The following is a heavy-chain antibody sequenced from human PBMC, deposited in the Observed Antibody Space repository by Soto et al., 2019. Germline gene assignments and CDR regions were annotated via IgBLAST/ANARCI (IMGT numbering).Heavy chain of an antibody. J-gene: IGHJ4*02. D-gene: IGHD3-3*01. CDR1: GFPFSSYA. CDR3: ARRTWRGRADY. Sequence: EVQLLASGGGLVQPGGSLRLSCAASGFPFSSYAMSWVRQAPGKGLEWVSALGGSGGDTFYADSVKGRFTVSRDNAENTLSLQLNSLRVEDTAIYYCARRTWRGRADYWGQGILVTVSS. CDR2: LGGSGGDT. V-gene: IGHV3-23*01.